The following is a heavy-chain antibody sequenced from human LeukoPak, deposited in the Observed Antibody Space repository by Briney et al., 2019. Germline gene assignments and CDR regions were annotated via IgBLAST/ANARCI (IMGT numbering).Heavy chain of an antibody. D-gene: IGHD1-26*01. CDR1: GFTFSSYE. Sequence: PGGSLRLSCAASGFTFSSYEMNWVRQAPGKGLEWVSYISSGGSTIYYADSVKGRFTISRNNAKNSLYLQMNSLRAEDTAVYYCARGEGGYYYYGMDVWGKGTTVTVSS. CDR3: ARGEGGYYYYGMDV. V-gene: IGHV3-48*03. CDR2: ISSGGSTI. J-gene: IGHJ6*04.